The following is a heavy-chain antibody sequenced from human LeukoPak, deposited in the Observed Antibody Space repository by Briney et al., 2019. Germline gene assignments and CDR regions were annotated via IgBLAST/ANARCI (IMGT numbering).Heavy chain of an antibody. V-gene: IGHV3-21*01. J-gene: IGHJ3*01. CDR1: GFTFSIYS. CDR2: ISSSGNYI. Sequence: GGSLRLSCAASGFTFSIYSMNWVRQAPGKGLEWVSSISSSGNYIYYGYSVEGRFTISRDNAKNSLYLQMKSLRAEDTAVYYCARSLRVTARYDAFDVWGQGTMVTVSS. D-gene: IGHD2-15*01. CDR3: ARSLRVTARYDAFDV.